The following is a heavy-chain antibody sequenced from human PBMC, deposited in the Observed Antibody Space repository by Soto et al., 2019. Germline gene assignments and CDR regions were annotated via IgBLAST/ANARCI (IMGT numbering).Heavy chain of an antibody. CDR2: IYPGDSDT. Sequence: GESLKISCKGSGYSFSTYWIAWVRQMPGKGLEWMGVIYPGDSDTRYSPSFQGQVTISADKSISTTYLQWSSLKASDTAMYYCARGGRNFYFAMDVWGQGTTVTVS. CDR3: ARGGRNFYFAMDV. J-gene: IGHJ6*02. V-gene: IGHV5-51*01. CDR1: GYSFSTYW. D-gene: IGHD2-15*01.